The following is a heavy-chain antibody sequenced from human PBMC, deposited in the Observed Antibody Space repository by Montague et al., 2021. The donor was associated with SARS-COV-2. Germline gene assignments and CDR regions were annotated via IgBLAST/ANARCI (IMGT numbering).Heavy chain of an antibody. Sequence: SETLSLTCTVSGASITSCNWCWIRQPARTGLEWIGRLYTSGSTHYNPXXXSQVTISVDTSKNQFSLKLSSVTAADTAVYYCAGERGPYYFDSSGYHNAFVIWGQGTMVTVSS. CDR1: GASITSCN. J-gene: IGHJ3*02. CDR2: LYTSGST. D-gene: IGHD3-22*01. V-gene: IGHV4-4*07. CDR3: AGERGPYYFDSSGYHNAFVI.